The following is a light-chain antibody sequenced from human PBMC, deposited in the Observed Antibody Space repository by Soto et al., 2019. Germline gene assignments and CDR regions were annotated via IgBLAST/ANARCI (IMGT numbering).Light chain of an antibody. CDR1: QSVSGD. V-gene: IGKV3-15*01. CDR3: QQYNNWPYS. J-gene: IGKJ2*01. CDR2: GAS. Sequence: EIVMTQSPATLSVSPGERATLSCRASQSVSGDLAWYQQKPGQAPRLLIYGASTRATGIPARFSGSGSGTEFTLTISCLQCEDFAVYYCQQYNNWPYSFGQGTKLEIK.